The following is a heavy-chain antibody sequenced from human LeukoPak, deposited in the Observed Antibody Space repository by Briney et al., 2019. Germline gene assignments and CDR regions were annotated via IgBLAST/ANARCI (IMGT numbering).Heavy chain of an antibody. D-gene: IGHD3-3*01. CDR1: GGTFSSYA. CDR3: ARGGYDFWSGYAYYFDY. CDR2: IIPIFGTA. J-gene: IGHJ4*02. V-gene: IGHV1-69*13. Sequence: GASVKVSCKASGGTFSSYAISWVRQAPGQGLEWMGGIIPIFGTANYAQKFQGRVTITADESTSTAYMELSSLRSEDTAVYYCARGGYDFWSGYAYYFDYWGQGTLVTVSS.